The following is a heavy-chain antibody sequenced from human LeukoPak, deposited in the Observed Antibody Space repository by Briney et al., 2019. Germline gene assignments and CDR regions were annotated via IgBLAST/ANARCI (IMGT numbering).Heavy chain of an antibody. CDR1: GYTFTGYS. J-gene: IGHJ6*03. D-gene: IGHD2-2*01. CDR2: INPKTGTA. CDR3: ARGTKDLVGITWYYYMDV. Sequence: GASVKVSCKASGYTFTGYSIYWVRQTPGQKLEWMGWINPKTGTANSAQKFQGRVTMTRDTSISTVYMEVRSLRSDDTAVYYCARGTKDLVGITWYYYMDVWGKGTTVTVSS. V-gene: IGHV1-2*02.